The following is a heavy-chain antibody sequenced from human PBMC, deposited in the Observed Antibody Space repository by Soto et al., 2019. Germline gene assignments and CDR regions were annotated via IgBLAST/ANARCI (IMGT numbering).Heavy chain of an antibody. V-gene: IGHV3-21*01. CDR3: ARESEDLTSNFDY. CDR2: ISSTTNYI. CDR1: GFTFTRYS. Sequence: PGGSLRLSCAASGFTFTRYSMNWVRQAPGKGLEWVSSISSTTNYIYYADSMKCRFTVSRDNAKNSVYLEMNSLSAEDTAVYYCARESEDLTSNFDYWGQGTLVIFSS. J-gene: IGHJ4*02.